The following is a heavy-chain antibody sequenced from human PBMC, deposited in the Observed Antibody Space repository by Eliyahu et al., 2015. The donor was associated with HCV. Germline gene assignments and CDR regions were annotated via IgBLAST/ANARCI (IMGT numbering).Heavy chain of an antibody. CDR2: ISYDGSNK. V-gene: IGHV3-30*18. J-gene: IGHJ6*02. CDR1: GFTFSSYG. D-gene: IGHD2-2*02. Sequence: QVQLVESGGGVVQPGKSLRLSCAASGFTFSSYGLHWVRQAPGKGLEWVAVISYDGSNKYYADSVKGRFTISRDTSKNTLYLQMNSLRAADTAVYYCAKHFRRRVVVPAALPPGGSYYYGMDVWGQGTTVTVSS. CDR3: AKHFRRRVVVPAALPPGGSYYYGMDV.